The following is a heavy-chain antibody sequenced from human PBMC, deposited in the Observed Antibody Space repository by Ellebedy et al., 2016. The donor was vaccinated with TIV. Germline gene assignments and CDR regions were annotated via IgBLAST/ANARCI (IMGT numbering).Heavy chain of an antibody. Sequence: SETLSLXXTVSGGSISSGNYYWSWIRQHPGKGLEWIGYIYYTGDTYYNPSLKSRVFISVDTSKNQFSLRLSSVTAADTAVYYCAREEVMRGVPHFTSWGQGTLVTVSS. J-gene: IGHJ5*02. D-gene: IGHD3-10*01. CDR2: IYYTGDT. CDR3: AREEVMRGVPHFTS. CDR1: GGSISSGNYY. V-gene: IGHV4-31*03.